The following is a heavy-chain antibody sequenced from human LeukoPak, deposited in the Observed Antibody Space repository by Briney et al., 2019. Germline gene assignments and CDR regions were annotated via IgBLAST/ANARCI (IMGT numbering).Heavy chain of an antibody. J-gene: IGHJ3*01. D-gene: IGHD3-3*01. CDR3: ARSRSSYDFWSGYLS. Sequence: ASVKVSCKASGYTFTSYGISWVRQAPGQGLEWMGWISAYNGNTNYAQKLRGRVTMTTDTSTSTAYMELRSLRSDDTAVYYCARSRSSYDFWSGYLSWGQGTMVTVSS. V-gene: IGHV1-18*01. CDR1: GYTFTSYG. CDR2: ISAYNGNT.